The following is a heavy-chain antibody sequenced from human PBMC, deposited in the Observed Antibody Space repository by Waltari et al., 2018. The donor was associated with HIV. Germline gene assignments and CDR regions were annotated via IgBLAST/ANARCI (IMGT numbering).Heavy chain of an antibody. CDR2: SKSKTDGGTT. J-gene: IGHJ4*02. D-gene: IGHD3-10*01. V-gene: IGHV3-15*01. CDR1: GFTFSNAW. Sequence: EVQLVESGGGLVKPGGSLRLSCAASGFTFSNAWMSWVRQAPGKGLEWVGRSKSKTDGGTTDYAAPVKGRFTISRDDSKNTLYLQMNSLKTEDTAVYYCTTDPMVRGWWGQGTLVTVSS. CDR3: TTDPMVRGW.